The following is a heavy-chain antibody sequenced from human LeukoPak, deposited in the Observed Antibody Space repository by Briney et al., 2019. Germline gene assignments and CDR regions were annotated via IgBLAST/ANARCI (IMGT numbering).Heavy chain of an antibody. CDR2: FDPEDGET. J-gene: IGHJ5*02. CDR1: GYTLTELS. D-gene: IGHD2-2*01. Sequence: GASVKVSCKVSGYTLTELSMHWVRQAPGKGLEWMGGFDPEDGETIYAQKFQGRVTMTEDTSTDTAYMELSSLRSEDTAVYYCATGLPRSLRYCSSTSCYRDRDKNWFDPWGQGTLVTDSS. V-gene: IGHV1-24*01. CDR3: ATGLPRSLRYCSSTSCYRDRDKNWFDP.